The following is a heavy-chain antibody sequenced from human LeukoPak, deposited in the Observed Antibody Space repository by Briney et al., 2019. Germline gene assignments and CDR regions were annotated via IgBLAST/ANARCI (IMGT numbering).Heavy chain of an antibody. Sequence: SETLSLTCTVSGGSLTSYYWSWIRQPPGKGLEWIGYIYYSGSTNYNPSLKSRVTILVDTSKNQFSLKLSSVTAADTAVYYCARRYCSGASCYSAADYWGQGTLVTVSS. CDR3: ARRYCSGASCYSAADY. CDR2: IYYSGST. D-gene: IGHD2-15*01. V-gene: IGHV4-59*01. CDR1: GGSLTSYY. J-gene: IGHJ4*02.